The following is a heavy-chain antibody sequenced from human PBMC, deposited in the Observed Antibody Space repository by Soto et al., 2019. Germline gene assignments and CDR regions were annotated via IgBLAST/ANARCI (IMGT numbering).Heavy chain of an antibody. V-gene: IGHV3-21*01. Sequence: GGSLRLSCAASGFTFGSYSMNWVRQAPGKGLEWVSSISSSSSYISYADSVKGRFTISRDNAKNSLYLQMNSLRAEDTAVYYCARGTPLLDIWGQGTMVTVSS. CDR2: ISSSSSYI. J-gene: IGHJ3*02. CDR3: ARGTPLLDI. CDR1: GFTFGSYS.